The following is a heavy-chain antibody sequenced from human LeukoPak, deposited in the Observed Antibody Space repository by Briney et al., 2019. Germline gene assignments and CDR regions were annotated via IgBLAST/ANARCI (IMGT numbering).Heavy chain of an antibody. J-gene: IGHJ4*02. V-gene: IGHV4-34*01. CDR3: ARQAWGYSSSSTSDY. Sequence: SETLSLTCAVYGGSFSGYYWSWIRQPPGKGLEWIGEINHSGSTYYNPSLKSRVTISVDTSKNQFSLKLSSVTAADTAVYYCARQAWGYSSSSTSDYWGQGTLVTVSS. D-gene: IGHD6-6*01. CDR1: GGSFSGYY. CDR2: INHSGST.